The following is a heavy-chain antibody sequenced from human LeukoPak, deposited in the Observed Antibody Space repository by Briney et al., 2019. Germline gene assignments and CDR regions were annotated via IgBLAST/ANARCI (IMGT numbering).Heavy chain of an antibody. D-gene: IGHD1-7*01. CDR3: ATKPTTKHFDY. J-gene: IGHJ4*02. CDR1: GFTLNNHS. CDR2: ISGSGGST. Sequence: GAPRLSRSAPGFTLNNHSMSWVRQAPRKGLEWVSAISGSGGSTYYADSVKGRFTISRDNSKNTLYLQMNSLRAEDTAVHYCATKPTTKHFDYWGQGTLVTVSS. V-gene: IGHV3-23*01.